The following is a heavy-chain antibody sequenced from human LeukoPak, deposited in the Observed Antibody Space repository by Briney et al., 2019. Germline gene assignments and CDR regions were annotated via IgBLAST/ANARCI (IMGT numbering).Heavy chain of an antibody. CDR3: ARDSGYSSSFDAFDI. J-gene: IGHJ3*02. CDR2: INSDGSST. D-gene: IGHD6-6*01. Sequence: GGSLRPSCAASGFTFSSYWMHWVRQAPGKGLVWVSRINSDGSSTGYADSVKGRFTISRDNAKNTLYLQMNSLRAEDTAVYYCARDSGYSSSFDAFDIWGQGTMVTVSS. CDR1: GFTFSSYW. V-gene: IGHV3-74*01.